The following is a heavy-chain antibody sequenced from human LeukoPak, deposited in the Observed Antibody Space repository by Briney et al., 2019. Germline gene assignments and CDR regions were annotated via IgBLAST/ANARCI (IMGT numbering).Heavy chain of an antibody. CDR2: MSYDGSNK. CDR1: GFTFSSYA. V-gene: IGHV3-30*04. Sequence: SGRSLRLSCAASGFTFSSYAMHWVRQAPGKGLEWVAVMSYDGSNKYYADSVKGRFTISRDNSKNTLYLQMNSLRAEDTAVYYCARDYYGSGRTPPPFHWGQGTLVTVSS. CDR3: ARDYYGSGRTPPPFH. D-gene: IGHD3-10*01. J-gene: IGHJ4*02.